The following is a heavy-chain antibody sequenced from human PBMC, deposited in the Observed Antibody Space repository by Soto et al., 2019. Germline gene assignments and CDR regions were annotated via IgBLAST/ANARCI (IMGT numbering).Heavy chain of an antibody. V-gene: IGHV4-34*01. CDR3: ARGLSSFYRLWAFDI. D-gene: IGHD2-2*01. Sequence: SDTLSLTCAVYGGSFSGYYWSWIRQPPGKGLEWIGEINHSGSTNYNPSLKSRVTISVDTSKNQFSLKLSSVTAADTAVYYCARGLSSFYRLWAFDIWGQGTMVT. J-gene: IGHJ3*02. CDR1: GGSFSGYY. CDR2: INHSGST.